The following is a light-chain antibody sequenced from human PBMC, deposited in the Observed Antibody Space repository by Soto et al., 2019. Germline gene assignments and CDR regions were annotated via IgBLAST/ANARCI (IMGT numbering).Light chain of an antibody. V-gene: IGLV1-40*01. CDR1: SSNIGAGFD. Sequence: QSVLTQSPSVTGAPGQSVSISCTGTSSNIGAGFDVHWYQQVPATAPKHPIYGNNNRPSGVPDRFSGSKSGTSASRAITGLLAEYECDYYCQSYDTSLSGGSVFGTGTKLTVL. J-gene: IGLJ1*01. CDR2: GNN. CDR3: QSYDTSLSGGSV.